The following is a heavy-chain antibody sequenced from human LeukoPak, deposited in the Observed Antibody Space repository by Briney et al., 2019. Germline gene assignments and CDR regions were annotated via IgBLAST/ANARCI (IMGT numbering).Heavy chain of an antibody. J-gene: IGHJ3*02. CDR1: GFTFSNAW. V-gene: IGHV3-15*01. D-gene: IGHD6-19*01. CDR3: TTDLIAVAELDALDI. CDR2: IKSKTDGGTT. Sequence: GGSLRLSCAASGFTFSNAWMSWVRQAPGKGLEWVGRIKSKTDGGTTDYAAPVKGRFTISRDDSKNTLYLQMNSLKTEDTAVYYCTTDLIAVAELDALDIWGQGTMVTVSS.